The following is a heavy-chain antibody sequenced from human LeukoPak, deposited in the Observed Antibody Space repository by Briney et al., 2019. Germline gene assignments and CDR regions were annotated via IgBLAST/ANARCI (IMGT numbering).Heavy chain of an antibody. CDR3: ARDGREQWLPLDY. CDR1: GGTFSSYA. D-gene: IGHD6-19*01. CDR2: IIPIFGTA. J-gene: IGHJ4*02. V-gene: IGHV1-69*06. Sequence: SVKVSCKASGGTFSSYAISWVRQAPGQGLEWMGGIIPIFGTANYAQKFQGRVTITADKSTSTAYMELSSLRSEDTAVYYCARDGREQWLPLDYWGQGTLVTVSS.